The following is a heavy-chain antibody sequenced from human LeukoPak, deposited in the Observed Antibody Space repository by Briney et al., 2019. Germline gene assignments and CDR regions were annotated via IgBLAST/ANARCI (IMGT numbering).Heavy chain of an antibody. D-gene: IGHD3-22*01. V-gene: IGHV4-59*01. Sequence: SETLSITCTVSGGSISGYYWSWIRQPPGKGLEWLGYIYYSGSPNYNPSLRSRVTISVDTSKNQFSLRLSSVTAADTAVYYCARDGRYYYDSSSFHYYYGMDVWGQGTTVTVSS. CDR1: GGSISGYY. CDR2: IYYSGSP. J-gene: IGHJ6*02. CDR3: ARDGRYYYDSSSFHYYYGMDV.